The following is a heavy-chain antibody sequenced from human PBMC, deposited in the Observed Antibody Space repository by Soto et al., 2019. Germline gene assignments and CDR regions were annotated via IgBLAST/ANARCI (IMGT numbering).Heavy chain of an antibody. D-gene: IGHD3-16*01. V-gene: IGHV1-69*01. CDR1: RDTFSKYA. J-gene: IGHJ6*02. CDR3: ARGETYLGV. CDR2: IIPIFDSR. Sequence: QVQLVQSGPEVKKPGSSVKVSCKASRDTFSKYAFNWVRQAPGQGLEWMGWIIPIFDSRNYAEKFQGRVTITADESTSTAYMELRRLRFEDTAVYYCARGETYLGVWGQGTTVTVSS.